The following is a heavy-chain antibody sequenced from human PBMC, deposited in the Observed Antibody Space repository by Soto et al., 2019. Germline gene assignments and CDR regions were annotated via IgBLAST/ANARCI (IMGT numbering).Heavy chain of an antibody. D-gene: IGHD1-1*01. CDR3: ERGRYGDY. CDR1: GYTFTSYG. J-gene: IGHJ4*02. Sequence: QVHLVQSGAEVKKPGASVKVSCKGSGYTFTSYGITWVRQATGRGLEWMGWISAHNGNTGYAQKLQGRVTVTRDTSTSTAYMELRSLRSDGTAVYYCERGRYGDYWGQGALVTVSS. V-gene: IGHV1-18*01. CDR2: ISAHNGNT.